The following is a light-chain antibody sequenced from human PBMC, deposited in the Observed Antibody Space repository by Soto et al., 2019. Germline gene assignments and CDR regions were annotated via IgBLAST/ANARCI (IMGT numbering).Light chain of an antibody. Sequence: EIVLTQSPGTLSLSPGEGATLSCRASQGVSNNYLGWNQQKPGQAPRLLIYGASNRATGIPDRFSGSGSGTDFTLTITRLEPEDFTMFYCHQYGSSPYTFGQGTKLEIK. V-gene: IGKV3-20*01. J-gene: IGKJ2*01. CDR1: QGVSNNY. CDR3: HQYGSSPYT. CDR2: GAS.